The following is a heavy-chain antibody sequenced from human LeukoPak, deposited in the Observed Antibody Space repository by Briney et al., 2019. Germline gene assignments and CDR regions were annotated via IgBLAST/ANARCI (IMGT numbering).Heavy chain of an antibody. Sequence: GGSLRLSCAASGFTFNNYWLSWVRQAPGKGLEWVANIKTDGSETYYVDAVKGRFTISRDNAKNSLYLQMNDLRVEDTAVYYCVRNLPGAGYWGQGTLVIVSS. V-gene: IGHV3-7*01. CDR1: GFTFNNYW. J-gene: IGHJ4*02. CDR3: VRNLPGAGY. CDR2: IKTDGSET. D-gene: IGHD3-9*01.